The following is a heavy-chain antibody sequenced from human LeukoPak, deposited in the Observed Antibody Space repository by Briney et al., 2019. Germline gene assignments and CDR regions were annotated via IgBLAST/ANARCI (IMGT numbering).Heavy chain of an antibody. V-gene: IGHV4-31*03. CDR2: IYYSGST. D-gene: IGHD5-18*01. CDR1: GGSLSSGGYY. J-gene: IGHJ4*02. CDR3: ARDGYSYGEAFDY. Sequence: PSETLSLTCTVSGGSLSSGGYYWRWIRQHPGTGLEWIGYIYYSGSTYYNPSLKSRVTISVDTSKNQFSLKLSSVTAADTAVYYCARDGYSYGEAFDYWGQGTLVTVSS.